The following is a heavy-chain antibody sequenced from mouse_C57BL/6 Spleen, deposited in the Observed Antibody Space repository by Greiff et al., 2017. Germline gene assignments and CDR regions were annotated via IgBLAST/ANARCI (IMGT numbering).Heavy chain of an antibody. CDR1: GFNIKNTY. V-gene: IGHV14-3*01. Sequence: VQLQQSVAELVRPGASVKLSCTASGFNIKNTYMHWVKQRPEQGLEWIGRIDPANGNTKYAPKFQGKAAITADTSSNTAYLQLSSLTSEDTAIYYCAGADYYDYEGFDYWGQGTTLTVSS. CDR2: IDPANGNT. J-gene: IGHJ2*01. D-gene: IGHD2-4*01. CDR3: AGADYYDYEGFDY.